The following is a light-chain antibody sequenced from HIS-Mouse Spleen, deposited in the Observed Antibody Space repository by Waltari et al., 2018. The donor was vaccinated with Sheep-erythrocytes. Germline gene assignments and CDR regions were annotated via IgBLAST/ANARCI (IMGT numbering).Light chain of an antibody. CDR3: CSYAGSSTPWV. Sequence: QSALTQPASVSGSPGQSITISCTGTSSDVGRYNLVSWYQQHPGKAPKLMIYEGSKRPSGVSNRFSGAKSGHTASLTISGLQAEDEADYYCCSYAGSSTPWVFGGGTKLTVL. CDR1: SSDVGRYNL. CDR2: EGS. V-gene: IGLV2-23*01. J-gene: IGLJ3*02.